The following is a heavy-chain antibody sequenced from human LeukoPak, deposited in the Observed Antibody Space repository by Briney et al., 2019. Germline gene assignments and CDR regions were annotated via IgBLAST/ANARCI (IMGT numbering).Heavy chain of an antibody. CDR3: ARAPVTSGWLGPGY. J-gene: IGHJ4*02. CDR2: INSDGSST. D-gene: IGHD6-19*01. Sequence: GSLRLSCAASGFTFSSYWMHWVRQAPGKGLVWVSRINSDGSSTTYADSVKGRFTISRDNAKNTLYLQMNSLRAEDTAVYYCARAPVTSGWLGPGYWGQGTLVTVSS. V-gene: IGHV3-74*01. CDR1: GFTFSSYW.